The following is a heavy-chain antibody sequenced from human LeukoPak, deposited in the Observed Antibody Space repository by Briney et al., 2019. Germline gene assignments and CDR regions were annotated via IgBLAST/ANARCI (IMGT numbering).Heavy chain of an antibody. CDR2: INQDGSDK. D-gene: IGHD5-18*01. CDR1: GFTFSSYS. Sequence: PGGSLRLSCAASGFTFSSYSMSWVRQAPGKGLEWVANINQDGSDKYYVDSVKGRFSISRDNAKNSLYLQMNSLRAEDTAVYYCARGQLLVYWGQGTLVTVSS. CDR3: ARGQLLVY. J-gene: IGHJ4*02. V-gene: IGHV3-7*05.